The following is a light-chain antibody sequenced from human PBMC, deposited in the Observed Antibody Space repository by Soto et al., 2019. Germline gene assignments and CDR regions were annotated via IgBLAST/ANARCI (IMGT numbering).Light chain of an antibody. V-gene: IGKV3-11*01. J-gene: IGKJ3*01. Sequence: EVVLTQSPATLSLSPGEGATLSCRASQSIGNYLAWYQQKPGQAPRLLIYATSNTDTGIPARFSGSGSGTDSNLTISSLGPEDFAFYSCQQRSSWPFTFGPGTKVDIK. CDR1: QSIGNY. CDR2: ATS. CDR3: QQRSSWPFT.